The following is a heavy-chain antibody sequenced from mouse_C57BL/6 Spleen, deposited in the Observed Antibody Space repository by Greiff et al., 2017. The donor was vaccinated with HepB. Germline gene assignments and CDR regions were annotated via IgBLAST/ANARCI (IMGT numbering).Heavy chain of an antibody. CDR3: AGEGDYYGSSSYRYFDV. CDR2: ISDGGSYT. CDR1: GFTFSSYA. V-gene: IGHV5-4*01. D-gene: IGHD1-1*01. J-gene: IGHJ1*03. Sequence: EVQLVESGGGLVKPGGSLKLSCAASGFTFSSYAMSWVRQTPEKRLEWVATISDGGSYTYYPDNVKGRFTISRDNAKNNLYLQMSHLKSEDTAMYYCAGEGDYYGSSSYRYFDVWGTGTTVTVSS.